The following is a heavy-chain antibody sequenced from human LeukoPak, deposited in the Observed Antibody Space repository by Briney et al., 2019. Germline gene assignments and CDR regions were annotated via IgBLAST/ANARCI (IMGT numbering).Heavy chain of an antibody. CDR2: IKQYGSET. CDR3: ARGDVVGATLGYFDY. J-gene: IGHJ4*02. D-gene: IGHD1-26*01. Sequence: GGSLRLSCVVSGFTSNSYTMNWVRQAPGKGLEWVANIKQYGSETYYVNSVKGRFTISRDNAKNSVYLQMNSPRAEDTAVYYCARGDVVGATLGYFDYWGQGTLVTVSS. V-gene: IGHV3-7*01. CDR1: GFTSNSYT.